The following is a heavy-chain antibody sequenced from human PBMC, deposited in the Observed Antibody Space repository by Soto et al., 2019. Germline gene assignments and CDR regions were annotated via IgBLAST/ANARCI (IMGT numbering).Heavy chain of an antibody. D-gene: IGHD6-19*01. CDR2: INHSGST. CDR3: VRHAQWLIRAY. J-gene: IGHJ4*02. Sequence: SETLSLTCAVYGGSFSGYYWSWIRQPPGKGLEWIGEINHSGSTNYNPSLKSRVTISVDTSKNQFSLKLSSVTAADTAVYYCVRHAQWLIRAYSGKGSLVTVSS. V-gene: IGHV4-34*01. CDR1: GGSFSGYY.